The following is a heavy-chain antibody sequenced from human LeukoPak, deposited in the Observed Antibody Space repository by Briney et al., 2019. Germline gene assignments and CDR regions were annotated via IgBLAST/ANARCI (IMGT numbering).Heavy chain of an antibody. J-gene: IGHJ6*02. CDR3: GKHLTATKTYLFFGLDV. D-gene: IGHD1-26*01. CDR2: INWNGGGT. V-gene: IGHV3-9*01. Sequence: GGSLRLSCAATGYSFKDYGMHWVRQPPGKGLEWVSAINWNGGGTDYADSVKGRFTIFRDNAKNSLYLQLSSLRPEDTALYYCGKHLTATKTYLFFGLDVWGQGTSVTVSS. CDR1: GYSFKDYG.